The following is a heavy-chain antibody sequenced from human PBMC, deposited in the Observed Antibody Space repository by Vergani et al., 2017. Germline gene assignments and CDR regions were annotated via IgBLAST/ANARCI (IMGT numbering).Heavy chain of an antibody. D-gene: IGHD5-18*01. Sequence: QVQLQESGPGLVKPSQTLSLTCTVSGGSISSYYWSWIRQPPGKGLEWIGYIYHSGSTYYNPSLKSRVTISVDRSKNQFYLKLSSVTAADTAVYYCARGGYGWFDPWGQGTLVTVSS. CDR3: ARGGYGWFDP. V-gene: IGHV4-30-2*01. CDR2: IYHSGST. J-gene: IGHJ5*02. CDR1: GGSISSYY.